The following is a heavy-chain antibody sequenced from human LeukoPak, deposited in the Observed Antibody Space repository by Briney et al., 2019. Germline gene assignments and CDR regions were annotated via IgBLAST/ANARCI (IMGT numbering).Heavy chain of an antibody. J-gene: IGHJ4*02. CDR3: ARHNQGDTAMAYFDY. CDR2: IYPGDSDT. CDR1: GYSFTSYW. V-gene: IGHV5-51*01. Sequence: GESLKISCKGSGYSFTSYWIGWVRQMPGKGLEWMGIIYPGDSDTRYSPSFQGQVTISADKSISTAYLQWSSLKASDTAMYYCARHNQGDTAMAYFDYWGQGTLVTVSS. D-gene: IGHD5-18*01.